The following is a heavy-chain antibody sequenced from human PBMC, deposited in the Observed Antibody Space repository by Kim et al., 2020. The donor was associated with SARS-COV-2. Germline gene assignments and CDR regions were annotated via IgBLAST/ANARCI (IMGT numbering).Heavy chain of an antibody. CDR3: ARGTQSAAGAFDI. CDR1: GFTFSDHY. CDR2: ISTSGTYT. D-gene: IGHD6-13*01. Sequence: GGSLRLSCAASGFTFSDHYMSWIRQAPGKGLEWVSYISTSGTYTNYADSVKGRFSISRDNAKNSLYLQMNSLRAEDTALYYCARGTQSAAGAFDIWGQGTIVTVSS. V-gene: IGHV3-11*05. J-gene: IGHJ3*02.